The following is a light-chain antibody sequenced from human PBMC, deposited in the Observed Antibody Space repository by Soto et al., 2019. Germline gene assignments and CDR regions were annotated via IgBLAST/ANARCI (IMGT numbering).Light chain of an antibody. J-gene: IGKJ4*01. V-gene: IGKV1-8*01. CDR2: AAS. CDR1: QGISSY. Sequence: AIRMTQSPSSFSASTGDRVTITCRASQGISSYLAWYQQKPGKAPKLLIYAASTLQSGVPSRFSGSGSGTDFTLTISCLQSEDFATYYCQQYHSYPLTLGGGPNADI. CDR3: QQYHSYPLT.